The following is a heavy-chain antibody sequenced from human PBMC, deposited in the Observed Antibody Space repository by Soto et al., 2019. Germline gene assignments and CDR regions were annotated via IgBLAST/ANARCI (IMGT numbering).Heavy chain of an antibody. Sequence: QVQLVESGGGVVQPGRSLRLFCAASGLDFSSDAMHWVRQAPGKGLEWVALISYDESVKHYADSVKGRFTISRDNSKNTLFLQMNSLSTEDTGVYLCARAQGGSPPGGMDVSGQGTTVTVSS. CDR1: GLDFSSDA. D-gene: IGHD3-10*01. CDR3: ARAQGGSPPGGMDV. J-gene: IGHJ6*02. CDR2: ISYDESVK. V-gene: IGHV3-30*14.